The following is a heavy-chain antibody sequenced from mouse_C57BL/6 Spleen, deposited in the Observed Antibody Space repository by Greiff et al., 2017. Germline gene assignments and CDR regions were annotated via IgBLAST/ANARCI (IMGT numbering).Heavy chain of an antibody. CDR3: ARGWSTVVATKDYFED. D-gene: IGHD1-1*01. Sequence: EVQLQQSGPELVKPGASVKISCKASGYTFTDYYMNWVKQSPGKSLEWIGDINPNNGGPSYNQKFKGKATLTVDKSSSTAYMELRSLTSEDSAVYYCARGWSTVVATKDYFEDWGQGTTLTVAS. CDR2: INPNNGGP. V-gene: IGHV1-26*01. CDR1: GYTFTDYY. J-gene: IGHJ2*01.